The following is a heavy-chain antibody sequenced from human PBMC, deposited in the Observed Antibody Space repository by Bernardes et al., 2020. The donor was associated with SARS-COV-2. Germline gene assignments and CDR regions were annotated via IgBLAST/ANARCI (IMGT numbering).Heavy chain of an antibody. CDR3: ARDGPSGWYFDL. CDR2: IWYDGSNK. Sequence: SLRLSCAASGFTFSSYGMHWVRQAPGKGLEWVAVIWYDGSNKYYADSVKGRFTISRDNSKNTLYLQMNSLRAEDTAVYYCARDGPSGWYFDLWGRGTLVTVSS. D-gene: IGHD6-19*01. CDR1: GFTFSSYG. V-gene: IGHV3-33*08. J-gene: IGHJ2*01.